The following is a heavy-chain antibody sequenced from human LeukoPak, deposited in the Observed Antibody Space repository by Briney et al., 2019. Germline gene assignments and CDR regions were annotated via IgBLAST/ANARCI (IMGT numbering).Heavy chain of an antibody. CDR2: IYSGGST. CDR1: GFTVSSNY. CDR3: ARVSRGSGGSDY. J-gene: IGHJ4*02. D-gene: IGHD3-10*01. Sequence: GGSLRLSCAASGFTVSSNYMSWVRQAPGKGLEWASVIYSGGSTYYADSVKGRFTISRDNSKNTLYLQMNSLRAEDTAVYYCARVSRGSGGSDYWGQGTLVTVSS. V-gene: IGHV3-53*01.